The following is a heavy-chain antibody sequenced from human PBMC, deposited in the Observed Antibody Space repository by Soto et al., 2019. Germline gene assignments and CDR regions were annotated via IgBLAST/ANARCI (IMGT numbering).Heavy chain of an antibody. CDR3: ARVSGIYYYGMDV. CDR1: GGSFSGYY. Sequence: QVQLQQWGAGLLKPSETLSLTCAVYGGSFSGYYWSWIRQPPGKGLEWIGEINHSGSTNYNPSLKIRVTISVDTSKTQFSLKLSSVTAADTAVYYCARVSGIYYYGMDVWGQGTTVTVSS. D-gene: IGHD3-10*01. J-gene: IGHJ6*02. CDR2: INHSGST. V-gene: IGHV4-34*01.